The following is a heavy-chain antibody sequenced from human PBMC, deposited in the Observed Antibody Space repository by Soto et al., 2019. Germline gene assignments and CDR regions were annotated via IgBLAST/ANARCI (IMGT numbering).Heavy chain of an antibody. CDR1: GGSISSYY. Sequence: SETLSLTCTVSGGSISSYYWSWIRQPAGKGLEWIGRIYTSGSTNYNPSLKSRVTMSVDTSKNQFSLKLSSVTAADTAVYYCARDLIQGLVISGRGNYAWNWFDPWGEGTLVTVSS. CDR3: ARDLIQGLVISGRGNYAWNWFDP. V-gene: IGHV4-4*07. J-gene: IGHJ5*02. D-gene: IGHD3-9*01. CDR2: IYTSGST.